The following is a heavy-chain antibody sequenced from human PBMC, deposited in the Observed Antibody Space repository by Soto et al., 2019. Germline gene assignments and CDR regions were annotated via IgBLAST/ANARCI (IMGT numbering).Heavy chain of an antibody. J-gene: IGHJ4*02. Sequence: GGSLRLSCAASGFTFSSYAMSWVRQAPGKGLEWVSAISGSGGSTYYTDSVKGRFTISRDNSKNTLYLQMNSLRAEDTAVYYCAKVQSSGYVPLGSWGQGTLVTVSS. CDR1: GFTFSSYA. V-gene: IGHV3-23*01. CDR2: ISGSGGST. D-gene: IGHD3-22*01. CDR3: AKVQSSGYVPLGS.